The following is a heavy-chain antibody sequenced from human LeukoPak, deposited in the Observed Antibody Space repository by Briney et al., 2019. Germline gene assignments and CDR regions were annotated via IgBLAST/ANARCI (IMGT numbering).Heavy chain of an antibody. Sequence: GGSLRLSCAASGFTFSSYSMNWVRQAPGKGLEWVSAISGSGGSTYYADSVKGRFTISRDNSKNTLYLQMNSLRAEDTAVYYCAIDMITFGGVIYDAFDIWGQGTMVTVSS. CDR2: ISGSGGST. CDR3: AIDMITFGGVIYDAFDI. J-gene: IGHJ3*02. V-gene: IGHV3-23*01. D-gene: IGHD3-16*01. CDR1: GFTFSSYS.